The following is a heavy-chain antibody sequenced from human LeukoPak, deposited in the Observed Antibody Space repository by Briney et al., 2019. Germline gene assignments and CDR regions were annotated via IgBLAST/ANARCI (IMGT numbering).Heavy chain of an antibody. V-gene: IGHV4-59*01. CDR2: IYYSGST. CDR3: ARGNSYNYGDFDY. D-gene: IGHD3-22*01. CDR1: GGSISSYY. J-gene: IGHJ4*02. Sequence: LSETLSLTCTVSGGSISSYYWSWIRQPPGKGLEWIGYIYYSGSTNCNPSLESRVTISVDTSKNQFSLNLSSVTAADTAVYYCARGNSYNYGDFDYWGQGTLVTVSS.